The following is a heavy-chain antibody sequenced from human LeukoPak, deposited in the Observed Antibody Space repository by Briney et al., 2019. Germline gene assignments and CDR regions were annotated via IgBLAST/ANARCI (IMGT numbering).Heavy chain of an antibody. V-gene: IGHV1-18*01. D-gene: IGHD5-12*01. CDR2: ISGYDGRT. J-gene: IGHJ3*02. CDR3: ARGSSIVAPLDGLDI. CDR1: GYTFAINS. Sequence: ASVKVFCKASGYTFAINSINWVRQAPGQGLEWMGWISGYDGRTNYAQKFQGRVTLTTDTATSTAYMELRSLRSDDTAVYYCARGSSIVAPLDGLDIWGQGTMVTVSS.